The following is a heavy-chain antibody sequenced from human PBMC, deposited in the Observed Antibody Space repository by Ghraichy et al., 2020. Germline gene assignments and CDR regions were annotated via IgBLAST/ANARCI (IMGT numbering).Heavy chain of an antibody. CDR3: ATIMEVTNAFDI. D-gene: IGHD1-1*01. V-gene: IGHV5-51*01. CDR2: IYPDDSDI. J-gene: IGHJ3*02. CDR1: GYTFSDYW. Sequence: GESLNISCQGSGYTFSDYWIGWVRQKPGEGLEWLGSIYPDDSDIEESPSFRGQVTISADKSSGTAHLHWNSLKTSDSAIYYCATIMEVTNAFDIWGQGTTVRVSS.